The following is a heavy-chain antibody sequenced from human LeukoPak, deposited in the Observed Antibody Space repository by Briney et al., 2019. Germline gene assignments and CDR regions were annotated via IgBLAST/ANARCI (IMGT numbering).Heavy chain of an antibody. CDR1: SGSFSGYY. Sequence: SETLSLTCAVYSGSFSGYYWSWIRQPPGKGLEWIGEINHSGSTNYNPSLKSRVTISVDTSKTQFSLKLSSVTAADTAVYYCARGKRLYSSGWYGYWGQGTRVTVSS. D-gene: IGHD6-19*01. V-gene: IGHV4-34*01. CDR3: ARGKRLYSSGWYGY. CDR2: INHSGST. J-gene: IGHJ4*02.